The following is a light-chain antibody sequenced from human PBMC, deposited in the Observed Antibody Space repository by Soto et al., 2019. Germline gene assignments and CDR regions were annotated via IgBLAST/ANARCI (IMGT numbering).Light chain of an antibody. CDR3: QQFDNWPWT. V-gene: IGKV3-15*01. CDR2: GAS. CDR1: QSVSNN. J-gene: IGKJ1*01. Sequence: EIVLSQSPATLSLNPGERATLSCRASQSVSNNYLAWYPQKPGQAPRLLIYGASRRATGFPARFSGSGSGTDFTLTISSLQSEDFAVYYCQQFDNWPWTFGQRSKVDIK.